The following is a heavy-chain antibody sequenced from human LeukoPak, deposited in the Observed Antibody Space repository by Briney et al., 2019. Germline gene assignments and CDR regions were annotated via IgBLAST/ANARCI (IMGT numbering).Heavy chain of an antibody. CDR3: ARSEYGSGSSHWNYYYGMDV. D-gene: IGHD3-10*01. J-gene: IGHJ6*02. Sequence: SETLSLTCTVSGGSISRYYWSWIRQPPGKGLEWIGYIYYSGSTNYNPPLKSRVTISVDTSKNQFSLKLSSVTAADTAVYYCARSEYGSGSSHWNYYYGMDVWGQGTTVTVSS. CDR2: IYYSGST. CDR1: GGSISRYY. V-gene: IGHV4-59*01.